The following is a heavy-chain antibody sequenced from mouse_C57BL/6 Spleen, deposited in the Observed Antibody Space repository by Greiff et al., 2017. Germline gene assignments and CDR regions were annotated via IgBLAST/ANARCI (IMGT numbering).Heavy chain of an antibody. V-gene: IGHV1-81*01. Sequence: QVQLKESGAELARPGASVKLSCKASGYTFTSYGISWVKQRTGQGLEWIGEIYPRSGNTYYNEKFKGKATLTADKSSSTAYMELRSLTSEDSAVYFCARIITAVVPYYFDYWGQGTTLTVSS. CDR3: ARIITAVVPYYFDY. CDR2: IYPRSGNT. D-gene: IGHD1-1*01. J-gene: IGHJ2*01. CDR1: GYTFTSYG.